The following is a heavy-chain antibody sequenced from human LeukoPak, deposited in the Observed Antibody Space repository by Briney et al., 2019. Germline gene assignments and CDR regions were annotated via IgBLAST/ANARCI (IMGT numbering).Heavy chain of an antibody. CDR2: ISGSGGST. CDR3: AKFPADLYYYYYGMDV. V-gene: IGHV3-23*01. CDR1: GFTFSSYA. Sequence: GGSLRLSCAASGFTFSSYAMSWVRQAPGKGREWVSAISGSGGSTYYADSVKGRFTISRDNSKNTLYLQMNSLRAEDTAVYYCAKFPADLYYYYYGMDVWGQGTTVTVSS. J-gene: IGHJ6*02. D-gene: IGHD2-2*01.